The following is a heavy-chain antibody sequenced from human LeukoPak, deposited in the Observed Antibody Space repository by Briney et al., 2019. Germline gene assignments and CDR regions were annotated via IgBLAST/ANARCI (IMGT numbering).Heavy chain of an antibody. CDR1: GFTFGDYA. Sequence: GGSLRLSCTASGFTFGDYAMSWFRQAPGEGLEWVGFIRSKAHGGTTEYAASVKGRFTISRDDSKSIAYLQMDSLKTEDTAVYYCTRTGRYCSGGSCYSFYWGQGTLVTVSS. V-gene: IGHV3-49*03. CDR2: IRSKAHGGTT. D-gene: IGHD2-15*01. J-gene: IGHJ4*02. CDR3: TRTGRYCSGGSCYSFY.